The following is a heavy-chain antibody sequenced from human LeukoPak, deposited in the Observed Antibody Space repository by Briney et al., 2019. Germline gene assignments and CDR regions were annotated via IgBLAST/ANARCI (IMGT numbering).Heavy chain of an antibody. CDR3: ARDLCSGGSCYGRFDP. CDR2: IYYSGST. D-gene: IGHD2-15*01. Sequence: KPSETLSLTCTVSGGSISSYYWSWIRQPPGKGLERIGYIYYSGSTNYNPSLKSRVTISVDTSKNQFSLKLSSVTAADTAVYYCARDLCSGGSCYGRFDPWGQGTLVTVSS. CDR1: GGSISSYY. V-gene: IGHV4-59*01. J-gene: IGHJ5*02.